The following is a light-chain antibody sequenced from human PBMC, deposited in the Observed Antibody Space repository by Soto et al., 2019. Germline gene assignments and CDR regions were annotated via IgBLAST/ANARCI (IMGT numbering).Light chain of an antibody. Sequence: QSVLTQPPSVSAAPGQKVTISCSGSASTIGNNYVSWYQHLPGIAPKLLIYDNNERPSGIPDRFFATKSGNSATLGITGLRAGDEAYYYCGTWDTSLNVGVFGGGTKLTVL. CDR1: ASTIGNNY. CDR3: GTWDTSLNVGV. J-gene: IGLJ3*02. V-gene: IGLV1-51*01. CDR2: DNN.